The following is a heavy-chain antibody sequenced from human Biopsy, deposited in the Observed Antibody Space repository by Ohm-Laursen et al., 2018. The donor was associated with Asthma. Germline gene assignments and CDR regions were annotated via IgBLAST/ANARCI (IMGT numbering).Heavy chain of an antibody. D-gene: IGHD3-3*01. Sequence: SLRLSCAASGFTFSSYGMHWVRQAPGKGLGWVAVISYDGSNKYYADSVKGRFTISRDNSKNTLYLQMNSLRAEDTAVYYCAKDTEGRYDFWSGLSYNYYGMDVWGQGTTVTVSS. CDR1: GFTFSSYG. CDR2: ISYDGSNK. V-gene: IGHV3-30*18. J-gene: IGHJ6*02. CDR3: AKDTEGRYDFWSGLSYNYYGMDV.